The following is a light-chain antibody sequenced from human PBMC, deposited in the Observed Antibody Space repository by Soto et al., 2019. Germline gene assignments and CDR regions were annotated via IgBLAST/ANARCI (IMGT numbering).Light chain of an antibody. J-gene: IGKJ2*01. CDR2: KVS. Sequence: DIQLTQSPSTLSASVGDRVTIACRTSQSISMWLAWYQQKPGKAPNLLIYKVSTLQSGVPSRFSGSGSGTEFTLPTSSLQPDVFATFYRKQYDVRVSILGKGTKLKIK. V-gene: IGKV1-5*03. CDR3: KQYDVRVSI. CDR1: QSISMW.